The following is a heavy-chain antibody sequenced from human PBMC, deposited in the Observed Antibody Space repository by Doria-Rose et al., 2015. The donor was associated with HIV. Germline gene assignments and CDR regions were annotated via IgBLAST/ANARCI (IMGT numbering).Heavy chain of an antibody. V-gene: IGHV4-34*01. Sequence: QVQLQESGAGLVKPSETLSLTCAVFGGSFSGYYWSWTRQPPGKGLEWIGEINHSGSTNYKTSLKSRVTISLDTSKNLFSLKLSSVTAADTAVYYCARGLLRGGWSDVDYYYGMDVWGQGTTVTVSS. CDR3: ARGLLRGGWSDVDYYYGMDV. CDR1: GGSFSGYY. J-gene: IGHJ6*02. D-gene: IGHD1-1*01. CDR2: INHSGST.